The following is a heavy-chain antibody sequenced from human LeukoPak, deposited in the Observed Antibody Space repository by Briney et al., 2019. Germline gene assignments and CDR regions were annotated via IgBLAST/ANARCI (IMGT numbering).Heavy chain of an antibody. J-gene: IGHJ4*02. Sequence: ASVKVSCKASGYTFTSYGISWVRQAPGQGLEWMGWISAYNGNTNYAQKLQGRVTMTTDTSTSTAYMELRSLRSDDTAVYYCARDHGVFGVALGLFDYWGQGTLVTVSS. CDR1: GYTFTSYG. V-gene: IGHV1-18*01. CDR3: ARDHGVFGVALGLFDY. D-gene: IGHD3-3*01. CDR2: ISAYNGNT.